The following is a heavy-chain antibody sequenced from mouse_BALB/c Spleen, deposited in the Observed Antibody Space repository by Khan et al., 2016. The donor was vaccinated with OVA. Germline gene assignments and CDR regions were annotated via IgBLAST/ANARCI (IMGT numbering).Heavy chain of an antibody. V-gene: IGHV5-17*02. Sequence: EVELVESGGGLVQPGGSRKLSCAASGFTFNNYVMHWVRQAPEKGLEWVAYISGDSNTIYYVDSVKGRFTISRDNPKNTLFLQMTSLMSEDTAMYYCATSYFYGYYFDYWGPGTTLTVS. CDR2: ISGDSNTI. J-gene: IGHJ2*01. CDR1: GFTFNNYV. D-gene: IGHD1-1*01. CDR3: ATSYFYGYYFDY.